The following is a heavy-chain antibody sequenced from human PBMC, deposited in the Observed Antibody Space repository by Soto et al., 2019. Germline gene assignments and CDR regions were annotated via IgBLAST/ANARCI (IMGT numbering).Heavy chain of an antibody. J-gene: IGHJ6*02. CDR1: GASIRSSAY. CDR3: RRSSRYSTDV. CDR2: IYSIGNT. V-gene: IGHV4-39*01. Sequence: SETLSLTCTVSGASIRSSAYWGWIRQPPGKGLEWIGSIYSIGNTYYNPSLKSGVTISADTSKNQFSLNLISVTAADTAVYYCRRSSRYSTDVWGQGITVT. D-gene: IGHD6-19*01.